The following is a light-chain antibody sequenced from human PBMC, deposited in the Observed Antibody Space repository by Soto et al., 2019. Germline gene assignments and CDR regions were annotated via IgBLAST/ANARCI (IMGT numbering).Light chain of an antibody. J-gene: IGKJ3*01. Sequence: EIVMTQSPATLSVSPGERATLSCRASQSVSSNLAWYQQKPGQAPRLLIYGASTRATGIPARFSGSGSGTEFTLTNSSLQSEDFAVYYGQQYNNWPFTFGPGTKVDIK. CDR1: QSVSSN. CDR2: GAS. V-gene: IGKV3-15*01. CDR3: QQYNNWPFT.